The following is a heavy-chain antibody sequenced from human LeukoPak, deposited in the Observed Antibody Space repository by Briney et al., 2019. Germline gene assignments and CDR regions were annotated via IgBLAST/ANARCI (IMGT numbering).Heavy chain of an antibody. D-gene: IGHD3-10*01. V-gene: IGHV3-30*18. Sequence: PGRSLRLSCAASGFTFSSYGMHGVRQAPGKGLEWVAVISYDGSNKYDADSVKGRFTISRDNSKNTLYLQMNKLRVEDTAVYYCAKSSLRGHSLWYFDLWGRGTPVTVSS. CDR3: AKSSLRGHSLWYFDL. J-gene: IGHJ2*01. CDR2: ISYDGSNK. CDR1: GFTFSSYG.